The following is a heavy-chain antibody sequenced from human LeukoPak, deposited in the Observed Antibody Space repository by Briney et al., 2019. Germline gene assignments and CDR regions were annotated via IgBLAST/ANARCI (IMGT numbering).Heavy chain of an antibody. CDR1: GFTFSSYA. D-gene: IGHD3-22*01. CDR2: ISGSGDNT. J-gene: IGHJ4*02. Sequence: GGSLRLSCAASGFTFSSYAMSWVRQDPGKGLEWVSGISGSGDNTYYADSVKGRFTISRDNSKNTLYVQVNSLGTEDTAAYYCAKGSYYDSSGSFYFDYWGQGTLVTVSS. CDR3: AKGSYYDSSGSFYFDY. V-gene: IGHV3-23*01.